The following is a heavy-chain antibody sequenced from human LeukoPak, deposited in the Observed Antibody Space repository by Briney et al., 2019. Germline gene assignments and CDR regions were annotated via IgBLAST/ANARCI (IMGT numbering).Heavy chain of an antibody. CDR2: IYYSGST. CDR3: ARELKVGNTGYYFDY. D-gene: IGHD2/OR15-2a*01. Sequence: SETLSLTCTVSRDSISDYYWSWIRQPPGEGLEWIGYIYYSGSTNYNPSLKCRVTISLDTSKNQFSLNLNSVTAADTAVYYCARELKVGNTGYYFDYWGQGTLVTVSS. J-gene: IGHJ4*02. V-gene: IGHV4-59*01. CDR1: RDSISDYY.